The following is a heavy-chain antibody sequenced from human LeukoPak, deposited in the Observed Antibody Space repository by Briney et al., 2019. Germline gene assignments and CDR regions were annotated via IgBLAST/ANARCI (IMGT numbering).Heavy chain of an antibody. Sequence: QPGGSLRLSCAASGFTFSSYWMSWVRQAPGKGLEWVANIKQDGSEKYYVDSVKGRFTISRDNAKNSLYLQMNSLRAEDTAVYYCARDPYSGSYGNNYYYYMDVWGKGTTVTISS. CDR1: GFTFSSYW. CDR2: IKQDGSEK. J-gene: IGHJ6*03. CDR3: ARDPYSGSYGNNYYYYMDV. V-gene: IGHV3-7*01. D-gene: IGHD5-12*01.